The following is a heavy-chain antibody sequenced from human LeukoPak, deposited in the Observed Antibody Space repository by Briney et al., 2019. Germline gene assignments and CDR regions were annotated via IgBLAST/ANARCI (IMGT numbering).Heavy chain of an antibody. Sequence: SETLSLTCTVSGGSIRSYYWSWIRQPPGKELEWIGYIYYNGNTNYNPSLKSRVTISVDTSKNQLSLKLSSVTAADTAVYYCARAAAGIVGAADYWGQGTLVTVSS. CDR2: IYYNGNT. V-gene: IGHV4-59*01. CDR3: ARAAAGIVGAADY. J-gene: IGHJ4*02. CDR1: GGSIRSYY. D-gene: IGHD1-26*01.